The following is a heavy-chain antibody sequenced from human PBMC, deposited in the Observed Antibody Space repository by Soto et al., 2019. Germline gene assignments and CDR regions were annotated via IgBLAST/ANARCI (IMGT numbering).Heavy chain of an antibody. V-gene: IGHV1-2*02. CDR2: IKPKSDDT. CDR3: ARKHSLDYIRWGLDP. J-gene: IGHJ5*02. CDR1: GYPFIDNQ. Sequence: ASVNVSWKSSGYPFIDNQIHWLRRAPGQGLGWMVRIKPKSDDTNYAQKFQGRVTMTRDTSIDTAYLELTGLTSDDTATYYCARKHSLDYIRWGLDPWGQGTLVTVSS. D-gene: IGHD4-4*01.